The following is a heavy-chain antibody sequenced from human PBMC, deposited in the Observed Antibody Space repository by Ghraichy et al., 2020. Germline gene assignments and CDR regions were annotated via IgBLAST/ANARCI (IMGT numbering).Heavy chain of an antibody. V-gene: IGHV4-34*01. Sequence: SQTLSLTCAVYGGSFSGYYWSWIRQPPGKGLEWIGEINHSGSTNYNPSLKSRVTISVDTSKNQFSLKLSSVTAADTAVYYCARWNRGRGSQGLYYYGMDVWGQGTTVTVSS. J-gene: IGHJ6*02. CDR2: INHSGST. CDR3: ARWNRGRGSQGLYYYGMDV. D-gene: IGHD1-26*01. CDR1: GGSFSGYY.